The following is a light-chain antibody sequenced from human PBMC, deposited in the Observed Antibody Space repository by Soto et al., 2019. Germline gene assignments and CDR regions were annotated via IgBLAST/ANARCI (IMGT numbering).Light chain of an antibody. CDR2: SND. CDR1: SSNIGSNT. J-gene: IGLJ2*01. Sequence: QSVLTQPPSASGTPGQRLTISCSGSSSNIGSNTVTWYQQLPGTAPKVLIHSNDRRPSGVPDRFSGSKSGTSASLAISGLLSDDEADYHCAAWDDSLNGLVFGGGTKLTVL. V-gene: IGLV1-44*01. CDR3: AAWDDSLNGLV.